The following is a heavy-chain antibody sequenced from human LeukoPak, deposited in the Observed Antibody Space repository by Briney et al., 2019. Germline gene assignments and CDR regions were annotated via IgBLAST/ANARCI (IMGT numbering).Heavy chain of an antibody. J-gene: IGHJ4*02. CDR3: ARRMGSSWTFDY. D-gene: IGHD6-13*01. CDR2: VFYSGST. Sequence: SETLSLTCTVSGGSISRYYWSWIRQPPGKELEWIGYVFYSGSTNYNPSLKRRVTISVDTSKNQSSLKLSSVTAPDTAVYYCARRMGSSWTFDYWGQGTLVTVSS. CDR1: GGSISRYY. V-gene: IGHV4-59*01.